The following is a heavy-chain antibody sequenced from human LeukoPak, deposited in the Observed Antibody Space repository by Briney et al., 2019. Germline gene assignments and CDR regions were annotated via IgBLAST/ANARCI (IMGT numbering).Heavy chain of an antibody. J-gene: IGHJ4*02. D-gene: IGHD3-10*01. CDR2: IYSGDTT. CDR3: ASILRSSSGYYFDY. Sequence: GGSLRLSCAASGFTFSTYTMSWVRQAPGKGLEWVSVIYSGDTTFYADSVRGKFTISRDNSKNTLYLQMNSLRAEDTAVYYCASILRSSSGYYFDYWGQGTLVTVSS. V-gene: IGHV3-66*01. CDR1: GFTFSTYT.